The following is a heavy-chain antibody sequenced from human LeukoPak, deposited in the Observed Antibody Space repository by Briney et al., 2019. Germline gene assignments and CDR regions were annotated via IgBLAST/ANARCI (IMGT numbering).Heavy chain of an antibody. J-gene: IGHJ4*02. CDR1: GFPFSSNA. Sequence: GGSLRLSCAASGFPFSSNAMSWVRQAPGKGLEWVSSITDSGGGTQYADSVKGRFTISRDNSKNTLYLQMNSLRAEDTAVYYCAKGSATPYWGQGTLVTV. V-gene: IGHV3-23*01. CDR2: ITDSGGGT. CDR3: AKGSATPY. D-gene: IGHD1-26*01.